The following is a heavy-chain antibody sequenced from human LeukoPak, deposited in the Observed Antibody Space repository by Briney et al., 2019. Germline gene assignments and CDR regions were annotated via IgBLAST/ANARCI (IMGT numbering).Heavy chain of an antibody. D-gene: IGHD6-13*01. CDR3: ARVAQQLARGDYFDY. J-gene: IGHJ4*02. CDR1: GGSISSYY. V-gene: IGHV4-59*12. CDR2: FYYSGST. Sequence: PSETLSLTCTVSGGSISSYYWSWIRQPPGKGLEWIGYFYYSGSTNYNPSLKSRVTISVDTSKNQFSLKLSSVTAADTAVYYCARVAQQLARGDYFDYWGQGTLVTVSS.